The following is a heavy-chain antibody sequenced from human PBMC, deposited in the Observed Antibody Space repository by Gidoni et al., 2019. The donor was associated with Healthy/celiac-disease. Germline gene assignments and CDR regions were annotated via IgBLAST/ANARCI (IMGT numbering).Heavy chain of an antibody. Sequence: QVQLQQSGAGLLTPSETLSLTCAVYGGSFSGYYWSWIRQPPGKGLEWIGEINHSGSTNYNPSRKRRVTISVDTSKNQFSLKLSSVTAADTAVYYCARGWGSPIWGQGTMVTVSS. CDR3: ARGWGSPI. CDR2: INHSGST. V-gene: IGHV4-34*01. CDR1: GGSFSGYY. D-gene: IGHD3-16*01. J-gene: IGHJ3*02.